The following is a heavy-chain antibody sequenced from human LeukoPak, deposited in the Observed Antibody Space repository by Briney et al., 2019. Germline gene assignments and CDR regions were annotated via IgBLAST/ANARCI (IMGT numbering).Heavy chain of an antibody. CDR1: GFTFSSYS. CDR3: ARDCVSTSCYDY. J-gene: IGHJ4*02. Sequence: GGTLRLSCAASGFTFSSYSMNWVRQAPGKGLEWVSYISGSSSTIYYADSVKGRFTISRDNAKNSLYLQMNSLRAEDTAVYYCARDCVSTSCYDYWGQGTPVTVSS. CDR2: ISGSSSTI. D-gene: IGHD2-2*01. V-gene: IGHV3-48*01.